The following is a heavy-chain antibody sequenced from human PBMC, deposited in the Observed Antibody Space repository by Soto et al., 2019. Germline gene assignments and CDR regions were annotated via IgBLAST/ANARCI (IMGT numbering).Heavy chain of an antibody. CDR1: GYTFTSYG. V-gene: IGHV1-18*01. D-gene: IGHD1-1*01. CDR3: ARGGYGDY. CDR2: ISAHNGNT. Sequence: QVHLVQSGAEVKKPGASVKVSCKASGYTFTSYGITWVRQAPGQGLEWMGWISAHNGNTDYAQKPKGRAMVTRDTSTSTAYMELRSLKSDDTAVYYCARGGYGDYWGQGALVTVSS. J-gene: IGHJ4*02.